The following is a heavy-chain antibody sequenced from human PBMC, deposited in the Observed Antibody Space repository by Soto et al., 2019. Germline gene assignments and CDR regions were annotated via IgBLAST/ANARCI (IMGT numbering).Heavy chain of an antibody. CDR3: ARGAAVMVYATSPNGWIDP. CDR2: INHSGST. D-gene: IGHD2-8*01. J-gene: IGHJ5*02. CDR1: GGSFSGYY. Sequence: SETLSLTCAVYGGSFSGYYWSWIRQPPGKGLEWIGEINHSGSTNYNPSLKSRVTISVDTSKNQFSLKLSSVTAADTAVYYCARGAAVMVYATSPNGWIDPWGQGTLVTVSS. V-gene: IGHV4-34*01.